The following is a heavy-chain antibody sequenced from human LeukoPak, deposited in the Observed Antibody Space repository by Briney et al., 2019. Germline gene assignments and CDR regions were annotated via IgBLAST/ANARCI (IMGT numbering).Heavy chain of an antibody. CDR1: GFIFSSQW. V-gene: IGHV3-7*01. J-gene: IGHJ4*02. D-gene: IGHD3-10*01. CDR2: IKPDGSEK. Sequence: GGSLRLSCAGSGFIFSSQWMSWIRQAPGKGLEWVAHIKPDGSEKYYVDSVKGRFTIARDNTKNSLSMQITSLRADDTAVYYCTAWGAGSVIANSWGQGILVTVSS. CDR3: TAWGAGSVIANS.